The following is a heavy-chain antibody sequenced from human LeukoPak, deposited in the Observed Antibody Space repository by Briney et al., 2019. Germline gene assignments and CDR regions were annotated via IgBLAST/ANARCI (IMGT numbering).Heavy chain of an antibody. CDR3: ARESSWSFDY. CDR1: GFTFSSYG. Sequence: PGRSLRLSCAASGFTFSSYGMHWVRQAPGKGLEWVSVIYSDGGTYYADSVKDRFTISRDNSKNTLYLQMNSLRAEDTALYYCARESSWSFDYWGQGTLVTVSS. D-gene: IGHD6-13*01. CDR2: IYSDGGT. J-gene: IGHJ4*02. V-gene: IGHV3-66*01.